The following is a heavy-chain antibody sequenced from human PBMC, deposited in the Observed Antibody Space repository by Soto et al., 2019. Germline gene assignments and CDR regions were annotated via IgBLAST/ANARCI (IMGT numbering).Heavy chain of an antibody. J-gene: IGHJ6*02. CDR1: GYTFTSYG. V-gene: IGHV1-18*01. Sequence: GASVKVSCKASGYTFTSYGISWVRQAPGQGLEWMGWISAYNGNTNYAQKLQGRVTMTTDTSTSTAYMELRSLRSDDTAVYYCARELGPLAVAGTYDYYYYYGMGVWGQGTTVTVSS. CDR3: ARELGPLAVAGTYDYYYYYGMGV. D-gene: IGHD6-19*01. CDR2: ISAYNGNT.